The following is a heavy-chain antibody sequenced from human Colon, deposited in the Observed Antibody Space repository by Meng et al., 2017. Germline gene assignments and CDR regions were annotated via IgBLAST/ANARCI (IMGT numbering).Heavy chain of an antibody. CDR3: ARAFPPRGAFAI. V-gene: IGHV4-61*02. D-gene: IGHD2/OR15-2a*01. CDR1: GDSMNSGSHY. J-gene: IGHJ3*02. CDR2: ISTSGDT. Sequence: SETLSLTCTISGDSMNSGSHYWSWIRQPAGKGLEWIGRISTSGDTSYDSSLKSRVTMSIDTSKNQFSLKLSSVTAADTAVYFCARAFPPRGAFAIWGQGKKV.